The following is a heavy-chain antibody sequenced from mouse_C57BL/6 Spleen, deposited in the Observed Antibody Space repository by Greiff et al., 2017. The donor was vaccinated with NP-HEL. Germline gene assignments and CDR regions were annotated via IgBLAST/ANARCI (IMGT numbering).Heavy chain of an antibody. CDR1: GFSLTSYG. J-gene: IGHJ2*01. D-gene: IGHD4-1*01. CDR2: IWSGGST. Sequence: QVQLQQSGPGLVQPSQSLSITCTVSGFSLTSYGVHWVRQSPGKGLEWLGVIWSGGSTAYNAAFISRLSISKDNSKSQVFFKMNSLQADDTAIYYCARNSGTGRGYFDYWGQGTTLTVSS. CDR3: ARNSGTGRGYFDY. V-gene: IGHV2-2*01.